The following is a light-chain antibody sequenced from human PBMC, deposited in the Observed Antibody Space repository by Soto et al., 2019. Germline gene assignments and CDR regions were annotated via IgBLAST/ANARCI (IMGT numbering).Light chain of an antibody. CDR2: GAS. V-gene: IGKV3-20*01. CDR3: QQDCSSPPYT. Sequence: EIVLTQSPGTLSLSPGERATLSCRASPSVSSSYLAWYQQKPGQAPRLLIYGASSRATGIPDRFSGSGSGTAFTLTISRLEPEDFAVYYCQQDCSSPPYTFGQGTKLEIK. CDR1: PSVSSSY. J-gene: IGKJ2*01.